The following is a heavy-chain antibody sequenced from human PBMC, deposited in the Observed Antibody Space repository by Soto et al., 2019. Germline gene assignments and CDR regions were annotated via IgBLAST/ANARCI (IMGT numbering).Heavy chain of an antibody. CDR1: GYTFINYY. V-gene: IGHV1-46*01. CDR2: INPSGGRT. Sequence: ASVKVSCKSSGYTFINYYVHWVRQAPGQGLEWMGMINPSGGRTTYPQKFQGRVTMTRDTSTSTVYVELSSLRSDDTAVFYCAREKASPSLLTQYYYAMDVWAQGTTVTASS. CDR3: AREKASPSLLTQYYYAMDV. J-gene: IGHJ6*02.